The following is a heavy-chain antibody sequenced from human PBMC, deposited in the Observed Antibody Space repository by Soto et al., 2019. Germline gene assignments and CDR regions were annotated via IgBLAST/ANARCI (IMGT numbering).Heavy chain of an antibody. Sequence: EVQLLESGGGLVQPGGSLRLSCAASGFTFSSYAMSWVRQAPGKGLEWVSAISGSGGSTYYADSVKGRFTISRDNSKNTLYLHMNSLRAEDTAVYYCANARWLVPGVFDYWGQGTLVTVSS. CDR3: ANARWLVPGVFDY. V-gene: IGHV3-23*01. CDR1: GFTFSSYA. CDR2: ISGSGGST. J-gene: IGHJ4*02. D-gene: IGHD6-19*01.